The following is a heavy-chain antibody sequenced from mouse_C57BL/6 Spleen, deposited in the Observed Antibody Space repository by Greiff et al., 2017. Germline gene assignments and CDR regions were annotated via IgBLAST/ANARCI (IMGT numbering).Heavy chain of an antibody. D-gene: IGHD1-1*01. Sequence: EVMLVESGGGLVKPGGSLKLSCAASGFTFSDYGMHWVRQAPEKGLEWVAYISSGSGTIYYADTVKGRFTISRDNAKNTLFLQMTRLRSEDTAMYYGERGDYYGSSYGYFGVWGTGTTVTVSS. CDR1: GFTFSDYG. CDR2: ISSGSGTI. CDR3: ERGDYYGSSYGYFGV. V-gene: IGHV5-17*01. J-gene: IGHJ1*03.